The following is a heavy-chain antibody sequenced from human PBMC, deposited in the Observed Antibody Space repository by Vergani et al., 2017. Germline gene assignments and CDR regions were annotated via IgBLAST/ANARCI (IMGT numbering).Heavy chain of an antibody. J-gene: IGHJ4*02. CDR2: ISCDGSNK. V-gene: IGHV3-30*03. D-gene: IGHD1-14*01. CDR3: ARDAGTLTLDY. Sequence: QVQLVESGGGVVQPGRSLRLSCAASGFTFSSYGMHWVRQAPGKGLEWVAVISCDGSNKYYADSVKGRFTISRDNSKNTLYLQMNSLRAEDTAVYYCARDAGTLTLDYWGQGTLVTVSS. CDR1: GFTFSSYG.